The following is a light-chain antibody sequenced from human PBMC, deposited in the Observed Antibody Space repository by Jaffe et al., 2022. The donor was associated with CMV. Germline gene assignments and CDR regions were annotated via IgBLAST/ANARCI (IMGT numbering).Light chain of an antibody. J-gene: IGKJ3*01. CDR3: LQHKSYPFT. V-gene: IGKV1-17*03. CDR1: QDIAYY. Sequence: DIQMTQSPSAISASVGDRVTITCRASQDIAYYLAWFQQQPGKVPKRLIQHASSLESGVPSRFSGSRSGTEFTLTISSLQSEDFATYYCLQHKSYPFTFGPGTKVEIK. CDR2: HAS.